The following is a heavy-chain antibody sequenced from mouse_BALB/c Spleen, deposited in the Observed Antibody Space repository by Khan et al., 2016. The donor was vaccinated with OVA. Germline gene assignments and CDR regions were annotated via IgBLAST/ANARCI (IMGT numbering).Heavy chain of an antibody. V-gene: IGHV5-12-2*01. CDR1: GFTFSSYT. J-gene: IGHJ4*01. D-gene: IGHD1-1*01. CDR3: ARPSTTEYDYGMDY. Sequence: EVELVESGGGFVQPGGSLKLSCAASGFTFSSYTMSWVRQTPERRLEWVAFISHGGSRTYFPDTVKGRFTCSRDNAKNTLYLQMSSLKSEDTAMYYCARPSTTEYDYGMDYWDQGTSVTVAS. CDR2: ISHGGSRT.